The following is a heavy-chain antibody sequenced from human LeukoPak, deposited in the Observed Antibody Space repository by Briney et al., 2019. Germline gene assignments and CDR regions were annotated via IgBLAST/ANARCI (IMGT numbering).Heavy chain of an antibody. CDR1: GGSFSGYY. CDR3: ATLGEYYDSSGYYYN. CDR2: INHSGST. J-gene: IGHJ4*02. Sequence: SETLSLTCAVYGGSFSGYYWSWIRQPPGKGLEWIGEINHSGSTYYNPSLKSRVTISVDSSKNQFSLKPTSVTAADTAVYYCATLGEYYDSSGYYYNWGQGTLVTVSS. D-gene: IGHD3-22*01. V-gene: IGHV4-34*01.